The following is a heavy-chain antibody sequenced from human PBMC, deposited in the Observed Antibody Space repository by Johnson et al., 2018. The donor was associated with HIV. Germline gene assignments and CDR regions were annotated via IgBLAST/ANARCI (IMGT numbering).Heavy chain of an antibody. CDR1: GFTFSSYA. D-gene: IGHD3-3*01. Sequence: QVQLVESGGGLVQPGGSLRLSCVVSGFTFSSYAMHWVRQAPGKGLEWVAVISYDGSNKYYADSVKGRFTISRDNSKNTLYLQMNSLRAEDPAVYYCARVSIWSGYPDAFDIWGQGTMVTVSS. CDR3: ARVSIWSGYPDAFDI. CDR2: ISYDGSNK. V-gene: IGHV3-30*14. J-gene: IGHJ3*02.